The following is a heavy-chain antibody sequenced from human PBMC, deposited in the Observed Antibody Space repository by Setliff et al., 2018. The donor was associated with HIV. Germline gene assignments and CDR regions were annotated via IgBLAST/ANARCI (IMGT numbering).Heavy chain of an antibody. J-gene: IGHJ4*02. CDR3: AREGGGYYFDY. Sequence: ASETLSLTCTVSGGSISSYYWSWIRQPPGKGLEWIGYIYTSGSTNYNPSLKSRVTISVDTSKNQFSLKLSSVTAADTAVYYCAREGGGYYFDYWGQGTLVTVSS. CDR2: IYTSGST. D-gene: IGHD3-16*01. CDR1: GGSISSYY. V-gene: IGHV4-4*08.